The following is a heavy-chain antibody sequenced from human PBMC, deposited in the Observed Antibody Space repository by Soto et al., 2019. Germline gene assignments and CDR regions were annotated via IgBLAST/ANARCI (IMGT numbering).Heavy chain of an antibody. CDR1: GGTFSSYA. D-gene: IGHD3-16*02. J-gene: IGHJ4*02. CDR3: ATDGDDYVWRSYRYFFDY. V-gene: IGHV1-69*06. CDR2: IIPIFGTA. Sequence: SVKVSCKASGGTFSSYAISWVRQAPGQGLEWMGGIIPIFGTANYAQKFQGRVTITADKSTSTAYMELSSLRSEDTAVYYCATDGDDYVWRSYRYFFDYWGQGTIVTVSS.